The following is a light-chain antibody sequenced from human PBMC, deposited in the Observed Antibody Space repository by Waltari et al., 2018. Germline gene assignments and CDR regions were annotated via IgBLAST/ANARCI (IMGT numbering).Light chain of an antibody. V-gene: IGLV2-11*01. J-gene: IGLJ3*02. CDR2: DVT. CDR3: FSYAGSYTWV. Sequence: SALTQPRSVSGSPGQSVNISCTGTTNDLGSYNYVSWYQPHPGKAPKLIILDVTKRPSGVPDRLSGSKSGNTASLTISGLRAEDEAEYYCFSYAGSYTWVFGGGTK. CDR1: TNDLGSYNY.